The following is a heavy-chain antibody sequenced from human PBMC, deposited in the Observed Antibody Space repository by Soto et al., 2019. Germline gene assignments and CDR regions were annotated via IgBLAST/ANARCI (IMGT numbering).Heavy chain of an antibody. CDR2: ISSKSAYI. CDR3: TRDASRDSSARGWFDP. J-gene: IGHJ5*02. D-gene: IGHD6-13*01. Sequence: PGGSLRLSCAASGFTFRSFTMNWVRQAPGKGLEWVSTISSKSAYIYYTDALRGRFTISRDNAKNSLHLKMNSLRAEDTAVYYCTRDASRDSSARGWFDPWGPGTLVTVSS. V-gene: IGHV3-21*01. CDR1: GFTFRSFT.